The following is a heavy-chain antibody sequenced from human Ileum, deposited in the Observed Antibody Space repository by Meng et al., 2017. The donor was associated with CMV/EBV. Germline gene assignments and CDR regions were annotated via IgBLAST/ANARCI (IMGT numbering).Heavy chain of an antibody. CDR2: ISSSGSWI. Sequence: GESLKISCAASGFTFRSYSINWVRQAPGKGLEWVSSISSSGSWIYYAESVKGRFTISRDNAKNSVFLQMNSVRAEDTAIYYCTRDQVTTTKCLGYGGRVTLVTVSS. CDR3: TRDQVTTTKCLGY. CDR1: GFTFRSYS. V-gene: IGHV3-21*04. J-gene: IGHJ4*02. D-gene: IGHD2-2*01.